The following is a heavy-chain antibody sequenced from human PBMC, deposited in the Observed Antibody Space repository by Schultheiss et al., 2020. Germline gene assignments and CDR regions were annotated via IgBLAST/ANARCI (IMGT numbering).Heavy chain of an antibody. D-gene: IGHD4-11*01. CDR3: ARDLGNYGSGYFQH. Sequence: SETLSLTCTVSNDSISSHSWSWIRQPAGKGLEWIGRIYASGSTNYNPSLKSRVTISVDTSKNQFSLKLSSVTAADTAVYYCARDLGNYGSGYFQHWGQGTLVTVSS. J-gene: IGHJ1*01. CDR1: NDSISSHS. V-gene: IGHV4-4*07. CDR2: IYASGST.